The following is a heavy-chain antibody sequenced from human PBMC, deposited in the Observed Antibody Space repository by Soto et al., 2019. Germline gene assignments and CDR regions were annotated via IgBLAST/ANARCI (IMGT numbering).Heavy chain of an antibody. CDR2: IIPIFGTA. CDR3: ANDIIVIPGAKGLDY. Sequence: SVKVSCKASGGTFSSYAISWVRQAPGQGLEWMGGIIPIFGTANYAQKFQGRVTITADESTSTVYMELSSLRSEDTAVYYCANDIIVIPGAKGLDYWGQGALVTVSS. D-gene: IGHD2-2*01. V-gene: IGHV1-69*13. J-gene: IGHJ4*02. CDR1: GGTFSSYA.